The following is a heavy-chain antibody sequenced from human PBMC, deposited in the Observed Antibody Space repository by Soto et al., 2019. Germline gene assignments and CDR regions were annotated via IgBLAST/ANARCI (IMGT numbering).Heavy chain of an antibody. J-gene: IGHJ6*02. CDR3: ARVEQWLVLGYYYYGIDV. V-gene: IGHV1-3*01. D-gene: IGHD6-19*01. CDR2: INAGNGNT. Sequence: ASVKVSGKASGYTFTSYAMHWVRQALGQRLEWMGWINAGNGNTKYSQKFQGRVTITRDTSASTAYMERSSLRSEDPAVYYCARVEQWLVLGYYYYGIDVWGQGTTVTVS. CDR1: GYTFTSYA.